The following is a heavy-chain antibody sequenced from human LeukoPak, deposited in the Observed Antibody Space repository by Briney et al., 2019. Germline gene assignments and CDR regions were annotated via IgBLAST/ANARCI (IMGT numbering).Heavy chain of an antibody. D-gene: IGHD3-10*01. CDR1: GASIRSGGDY. Sequence: SQTLSLTCTVSGASIRSGGDYWSWSRQHPGKGLEWIGYIYYNGNPYYNPSLKSRVTISVDTSKNQFSLKLSSVTAADTAVYYCARSITMIRGWFDPWGQGTLVTVSS. CDR3: ARSITMIRGWFDP. CDR2: IYYNGNP. V-gene: IGHV4-31*03. J-gene: IGHJ5*02.